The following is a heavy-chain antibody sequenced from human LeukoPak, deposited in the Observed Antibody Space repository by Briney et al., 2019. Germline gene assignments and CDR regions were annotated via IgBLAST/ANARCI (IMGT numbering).Heavy chain of an antibody. Sequence: SETLSLTCTVSGYSVSSGYYWGWIRQPPGKGLEWIGSIYHSGSTNYNPSLKSRVTISVDRSKNQFSLKLSSVTAADTAVYYCARTEDSSGWPLDYWGQGTLVTVSS. D-gene: IGHD6-19*01. CDR3: ARTEDSSGWPLDY. V-gene: IGHV4-38-2*02. CDR1: GYSVSSGYY. J-gene: IGHJ4*02. CDR2: IYHSGST.